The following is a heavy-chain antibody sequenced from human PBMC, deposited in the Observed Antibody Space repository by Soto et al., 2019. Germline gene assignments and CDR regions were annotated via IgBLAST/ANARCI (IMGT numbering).Heavy chain of an antibody. CDR3: ASDLVGASDSYGLDV. J-gene: IGHJ6*02. V-gene: IGHV3-23*01. Sequence: PGGSLRLSCAASGFTFSSYAMSWVRQAPGKGLEWASAISGSGGSTYYADSVRGRFTISRDNSKNRLYLQMNSLRAEDTAVYYCASDLVGASDSYGLDVWGQGTPVTVSS. CDR2: ISGSGGST. D-gene: IGHD1-26*01. CDR1: GFTFSSYA.